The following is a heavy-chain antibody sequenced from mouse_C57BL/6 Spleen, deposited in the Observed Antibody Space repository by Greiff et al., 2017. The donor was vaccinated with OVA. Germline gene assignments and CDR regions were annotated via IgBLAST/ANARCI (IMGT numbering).Heavy chain of an antibody. Sequence: EVQLQQSGAELVRPGASVKLSCTASGFNIKDDYMHWVKQRSEQGLEWIGWIDPENGDTEYASKFQGKATMTTDTSINTAYLQLSSLTSEDTAVCYCTTAFRFAYWGQGTLVTVSA. CDR3: TTAFRFAY. V-gene: IGHV14-4*01. CDR1: GFNIKDDY. J-gene: IGHJ3*01. CDR2: IDPENGDT.